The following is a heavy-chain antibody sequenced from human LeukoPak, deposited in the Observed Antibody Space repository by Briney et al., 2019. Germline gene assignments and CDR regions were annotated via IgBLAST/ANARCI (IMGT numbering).Heavy chain of an antibody. CDR2: INHSGST. Sequence: SETLSLTCSVTSGSISNSNYYWGWIRQPPGKGLEWIGEINHSGSTNYNPSLKSRVTISVDTSKNQFSLKLSSVTAADTAVYYCARGRHIVVVTAIPGGDYWGQGTLVTVSS. CDR3: ARGRHIVVVTAIPGGDY. J-gene: IGHJ4*02. CDR1: SGSISNSNYY. V-gene: IGHV4-39*07. D-gene: IGHD2-21*02.